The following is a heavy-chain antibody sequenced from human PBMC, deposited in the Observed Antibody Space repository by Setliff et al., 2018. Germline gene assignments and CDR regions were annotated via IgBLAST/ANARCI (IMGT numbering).Heavy chain of an antibody. CDR2: IYTSWST. CDR1: DDSISSRHYY. V-gene: IGHV4-61*09. J-gene: IGHJ2*01. D-gene: IGHD6-19*01. Sequence: SETLSLTCTVSDDSISSRHYYWSWIRQPAGKGLEWLGHIYTSWSTNYNPSLKGRVTISLDTSKNQFSLSLTSVTAADTAVYYCARSRTVAVKGGVFAVWGRGTLVTVSS. CDR3: ARSRTVAVKGGVFAV.